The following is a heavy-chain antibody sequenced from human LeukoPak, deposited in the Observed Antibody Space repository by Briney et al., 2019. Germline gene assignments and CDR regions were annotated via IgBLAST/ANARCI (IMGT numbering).Heavy chain of an antibody. CDR1: GFIFSNYA. J-gene: IGHJ4*02. D-gene: IGHD6-13*01. Sequence: PGMSLSLSCAASGFIFSNYAMGWVRQAPGKGLEWVSLISGSGGGTYFADSVKGRFTISRDNSKNTLHLQMGGLRAEDTAIYYCAPDLRGSAWSLDDWGQGTLVTVSS. CDR3: APDLRGSAWSLDD. V-gene: IGHV3-23*01. CDR2: ISGSGGGT.